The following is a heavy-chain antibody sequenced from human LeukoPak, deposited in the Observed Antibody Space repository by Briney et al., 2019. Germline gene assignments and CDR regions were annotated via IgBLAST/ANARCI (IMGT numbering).Heavy chain of an antibody. CDR2: IYRGGTI. CDR1: GGSISDYY. V-gene: IGHV4-4*09. Sequence: AETLSLTCSVSGGSISDYYWSWIRQPPGKGLEWIGYIYRGGTINYNPSVKSRVTMSLDTSKNQISLMLNSVTAADTAIYYCARHWLEAAKTYSYWFDPWGQGTVVTVSS. D-gene: IGHD6-13*01. CDR3: ARHWLEAAKTYSYWFDP. J-gene: IGHJ5*02.